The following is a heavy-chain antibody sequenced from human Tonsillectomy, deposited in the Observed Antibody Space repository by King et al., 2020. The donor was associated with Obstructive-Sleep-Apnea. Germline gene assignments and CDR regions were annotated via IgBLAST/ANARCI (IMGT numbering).Heavy chain of an antibody. CDR3: AKEGGGSGVYWVDS. V-gene: IGHV3-23*04. Sequence: VQLVESGGGMVQPGGSLRLSCAASGFTFSSYGISWVRQAPGKGLEWVSSINTRGTTFYAGSVRGRFTISRDNSQYTLNFQVNSLRAEDTALYYCAKEGGGSGVYWVDSWGQGTLVTVSS. CDR2: INTRGTT. J-gene: IGHJ4*02. D-gene: IGHD3-10*01. CDR1: GFTFSSYG.